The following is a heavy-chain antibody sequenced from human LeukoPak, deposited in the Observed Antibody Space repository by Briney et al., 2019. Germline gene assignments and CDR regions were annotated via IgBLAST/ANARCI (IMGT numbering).Heavy chain of an antibody. CDR3: AKDATAVPGTVYMDV. V-gene: IGHV3-21*01. CDR1: GFTFSSYS. J-gene: IGHJ6*03. D-gene: IGHD6-13*01. Sequence: GGSLRLSCVASGFTFSSYSMNWVRQAPGKGLEWVSFISTSSSYIYYADSVKGRFTISRDNAKNSVYLQMTSLRAEDTALYYCAKDATAVPGTVYMDVWGKGTTVTISS. CDR2: ISTSSSYI.